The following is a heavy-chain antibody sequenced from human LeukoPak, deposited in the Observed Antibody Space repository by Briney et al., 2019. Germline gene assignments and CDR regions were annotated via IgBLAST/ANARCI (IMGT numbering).Heavy chain of an antibody. V-gene: IGHV1-2*04. D-gene: IGHD3-3*01. J-gene: IGHJ4*02. Sequence: ASVKVSCKASGYTFTGYYMHWVRQAPGQGLEWMGWINPNSGGTNYAQKFQGWVTMTRDTSISTAYMELSRLRSDDTAVYYCARSDGAGYYHFDYWGQGTLVTVSS. CDR3: ARSDGAGYYHFDY. CDR1: GYTFTGYY. CDR2: INPNSGGT.